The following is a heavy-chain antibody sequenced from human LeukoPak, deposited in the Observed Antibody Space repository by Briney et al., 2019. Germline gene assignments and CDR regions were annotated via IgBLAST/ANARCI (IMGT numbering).Heavy chain of an antibody. J-gene: IGHJ6*02. CDR1: GFTFSSYE. CDR3: ARVPNSSGWYYYYYGMDV. CDR2: ISSSGSTI. D-gene: IGHD6-19*01. Sequence: GGSLRLSCAASGFTFSSYEMNWVRQAPGKGLEWVSYISSSGSTIYYADSVKGRFTISRDNAKNSLYLQMSSLRAEDTAVYYCARVPNSSGWYYYYYGMDVWGQGTTVTVSS. V-gene: IGHV3-48*03.